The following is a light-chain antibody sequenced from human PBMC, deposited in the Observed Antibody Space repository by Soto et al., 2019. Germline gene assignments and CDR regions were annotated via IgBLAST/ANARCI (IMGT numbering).Light chain of an antibody. CDR2: DTS. Sequence: DVQMTQSPSSLSASVGDRVTITCRASQGISDHLAWIQQKPGKAPKSLIYDTSNLQSGVPSKFSGSGSETDFTLTISSLQPEDFATYYCQQYHNYPVTFGGGTKVEI. J-gene: IGKJ4*01. CDR3: QQYHNYPVT. V-gene: IGKV1-16*02. CDR1: QGISDH.